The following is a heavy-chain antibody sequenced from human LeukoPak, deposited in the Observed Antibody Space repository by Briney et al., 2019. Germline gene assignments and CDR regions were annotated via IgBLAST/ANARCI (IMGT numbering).Heavy chain of an antibody. Sequence: GGSLRLSCAASGFTVSSNYVNWVRQAPGKGLEWVSVIYSGGSTYYADSVKDRFTISRDNSKNTLHLQMNSLRAEDTVVYYCARADRALDYWGPGTLVTVSS. V-gene: IGHV3-66*01. CDR3: ARADRALDY. CDR2: IYSGGST. D-gene: IGHD2-15*01. CDR1: GFTVSSNY. J-gene: IGHJ4*02.